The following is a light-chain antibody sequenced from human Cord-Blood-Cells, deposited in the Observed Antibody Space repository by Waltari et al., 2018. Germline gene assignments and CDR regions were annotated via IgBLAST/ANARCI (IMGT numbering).Light chain of an antibody. CDR2: DVS. Sequence: QSALTQPASVSGSPGQSITISCPGTNSDVGGYNYVSWYQQHPGKAPKLMIYDVSKRPSGVSNRFSGSKSGNTASLTISGLQAEDEADYYCSSYTSSSTLVFGTGTKVTVL. CDR1: NSDVGGYNY. J-gene: IGLJ1*01. V-gene: IGLV2-14*01. CDR3: SSYTSSSTLV.